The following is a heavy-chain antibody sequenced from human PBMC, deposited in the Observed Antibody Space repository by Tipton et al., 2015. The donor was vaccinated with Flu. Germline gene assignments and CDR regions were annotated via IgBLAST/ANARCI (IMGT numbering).Heavy chain of an antibody. CDR3: ARVSPQSYYYGMDV. V-gene: IGHV3-64*01. CDR2: ISSNGGST. J-gene: IGHJ6*02. D-gene: IGHD3-16*02. Sequence: SLRLSCAASGFTFSSYAMHWVRQAPGKGLEYVSAISSNGGSTYYANSVKGRFTISRDNSKNTLYLQMGSLRAEDMAVYYCARVSPQSYYYGMDVWGQGTTVTVSS. CDR1: GFTFSSYA.